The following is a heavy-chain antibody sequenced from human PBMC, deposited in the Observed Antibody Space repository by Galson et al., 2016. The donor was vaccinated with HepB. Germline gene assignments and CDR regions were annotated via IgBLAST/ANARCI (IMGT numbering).Heavy chain of an antibody. CDR3: ARGGLVWLGELYYFDH. Sequence: SLRLSCAASGFTVSSNYMSWVRQAPGKGLEWVSVIYTGYSTYYADSVKGRFTISRDNSKNTLYLQMNSLRAEDTAVYYCARGGLVWLGELYYFDHWGQGTLVTVSS. CDR2: IYTGYST. CDR1: GFTVSSNY. J-gene: IGHJ4*02. V-gene: IGHV3-53*01. D-gene: IGHD3-10*01.